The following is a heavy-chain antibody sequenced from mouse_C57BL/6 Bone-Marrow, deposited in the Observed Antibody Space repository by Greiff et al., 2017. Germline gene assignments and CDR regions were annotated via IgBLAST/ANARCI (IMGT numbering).Heavy chain of an antibody. Sequence: EVQVVESGGGLVKPGGSLKLSCAASGFTFSSYTMSWVRQTPEKRLEWVATISGGGGNTYYPDSVKGRFTISRDNAKNTLYLQMSSLRSEDTALYYCARHDWDDHFDYWGQGTTLTVSS. V-gene: IGHV5-9*01. CDR3: ARHDWDDHFDY. CDR1: GFTFSSYT. D-gene: IGHD4-1*01. J-gene: IGHJ2*01. CDR2: ISGGGGNT.